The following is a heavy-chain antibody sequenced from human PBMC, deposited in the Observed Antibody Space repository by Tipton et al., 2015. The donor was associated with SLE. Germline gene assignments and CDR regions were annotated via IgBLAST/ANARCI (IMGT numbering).Heavy chain of an antibody. J-gene: IGHJ3*02. CDR3: AKPCTKGNPGAFHI. CDR1: GFTFSGYW. CDR2: INNDGSST. Sequence: SLRLSCAASGFTFSGYWIHWVRQAPGKGLVWVSRINNDGSSTSYADSVKGRFTIARDIFKNTLYLQMNSLRAEDTAVYFCAKPCTKGNPGAFHIWGQGTLAIVSS. D-gene: IGHD1-1*01. V-gene: IGHV3-74*01.